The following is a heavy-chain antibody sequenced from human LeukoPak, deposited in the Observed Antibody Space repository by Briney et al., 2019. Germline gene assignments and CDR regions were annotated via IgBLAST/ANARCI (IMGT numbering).Heavy chain of an antibody. CDR2: INPNSGGT. CDR1: GYTFTGYY. J-gene: IGHJ4*02. Sequence: EASVKVSCKASGYTFTGYYMHWVRQAPGQGLEWMGWINPNSGGTNYAQKFQGWVTMTRDTSISTAYMELSRLRSDDTAVYYCALGTVAGNRFQFDYWGQGTLVTVSS. CDR3: ALGTVAGNRFQFDY. D-gene: IGHD6-19*01. V-gene: IGHV1-2*04.